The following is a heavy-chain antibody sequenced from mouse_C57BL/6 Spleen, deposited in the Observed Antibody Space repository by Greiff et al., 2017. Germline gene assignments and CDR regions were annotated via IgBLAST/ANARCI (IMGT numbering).Heavy chain of an antibody. CDR1: GFTFSSYG. J-gene: IGHJ1*03. CDR2: ISSGGSYT. V-gene: IGHV5-6*01. D-gene: IGHD1-1*01. CDR3: ARQNYGSSYWYFDV. Sequence: EVQLVESGGDLVKPGGSLKLSCAASGFTFSSYGMSWVRQTPDKRLEWVATISSGGSYTYYPDSVKGRFTISRDNAKNTLDLQLSSLKSEDTAMYYCARQNYGSSYWYFDVWGTGTTVTVSS.